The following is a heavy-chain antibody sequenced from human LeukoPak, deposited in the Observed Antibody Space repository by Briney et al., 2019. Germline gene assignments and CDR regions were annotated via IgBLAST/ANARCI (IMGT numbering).Heavy chain of an antibody. D-gene: IGHD3-3*01. CDR2: IYYSGST. CDR3: ARRGGSGYDDAFDI. J-gene: IGHJ3*02. V-gene: IGHV4-59*01. Sequence: SETLSLTCTVSGGSISSYHWSWIRQPPGKGLEWIGYIYYSGSTNYNPSLKSRLTISVDTSKNQFSLKLNSVTAADTAVYYCARRGGSGYDDAFDIWGQGTMVTVSS. CDR1: GGSISSYH.